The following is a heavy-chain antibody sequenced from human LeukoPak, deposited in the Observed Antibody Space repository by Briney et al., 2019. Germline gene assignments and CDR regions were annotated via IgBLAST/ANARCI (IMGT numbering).Heavy chain of an antibody. CDR1: GYIFTGYY. D-gene: IGHD6-13*01. CDR2: INPNSGGT. CDR3: ARDQYSSSWYSSAKDAFDI. Sequence: VSVKVSCKASGYIFTGYYMHWVRQAPGQGLEWMGRINPNSGGTNYAQKFQGRVTMTRDTSISTAYMELSRLRSDDTAVYYCARDQYSSSWYSSAKDAFDIWGQGTMVTVSS. V-gene: IGHV1-2*06. J-gene: IGHJ3*02.